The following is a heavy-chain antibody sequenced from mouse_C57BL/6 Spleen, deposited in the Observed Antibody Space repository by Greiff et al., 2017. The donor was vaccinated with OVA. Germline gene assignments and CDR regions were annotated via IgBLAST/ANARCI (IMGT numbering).Heavy chain of an antibody. D-gene: IGHD3-2*02. CDR1: GYTFTSYW. CDR3: ARGGDSSGLYAMDY. Sequence: QVQLKQPGAELVRPGSSVKLSCKASGYTFTSYWMDWVKQRPGQGLEWIGNIYPSDSETHYNQKFKDKATLTVDKSSSTAYMQLSSLTSEDSAVYYCARGGDSSGLYAMDYWGQGTSVTVSS. J-gene: IGHJ4*01. V-gene: IGHV1-61*01. CDR2: IYPSDSET.